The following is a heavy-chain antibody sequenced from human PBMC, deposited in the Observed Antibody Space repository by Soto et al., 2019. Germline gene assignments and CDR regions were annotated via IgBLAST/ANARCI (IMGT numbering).Heavy chain of an antibody. CDR3: ARANVNYDWAPNDY. CDR2: INAANGHT. V-gene: IGHV1-3*01. CDR1: GYSLPTHT. D-gene: IGHD1-7*01. J-gene: IGHJ4*02. Sequence: QVLLVQSGAEVKKPGASVRISCKASGYSLPTHTIHWVRQAPGQRLEWMGWINAANGHTKYSQNFKGRVTIPSNTSASTVYMKLTGLTSNDTAIYYCARANVNYDWAPNDYWGQGTLVTVSS.